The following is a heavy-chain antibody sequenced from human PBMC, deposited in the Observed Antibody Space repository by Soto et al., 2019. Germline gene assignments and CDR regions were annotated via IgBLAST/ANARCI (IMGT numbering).Heavy chain of an antibody. Sequence: VASAKVSCKAFGYTFTNSGISWVRKAPGQGLQWMGWISIYKAHTNYAERFVGRVTMTRETSTRTAYMELRNLKSDDTAVYYCARDWGGIVATRGFYYYNGLDFWGQGTTVTVSS. CDR2: ISIYKAHT. CDR3: ARDWGGIVATRGFYYYNGLDF. CDR1: GYTFTNSG. V-gene: IGHV1-18*01. J-gene: IGHJ6*02. D-gene: IGHD6-6*01.